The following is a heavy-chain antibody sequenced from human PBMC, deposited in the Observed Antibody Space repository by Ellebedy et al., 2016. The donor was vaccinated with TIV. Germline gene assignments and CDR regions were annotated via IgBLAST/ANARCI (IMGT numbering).Heavy chain of an antibody. D-gene: IGHD4-23*01. CDR1: GFTFGDYV. CDR3: AREVVRSAIYYYAMGV. Sequence: GESLKISCAASGFTFGDYVMHWVRQAPGKGLEWVAVIWYDGTVTYYGDSMKGRFTISRDDSKSTLYLQMNSLRAEDTAVYRCAREVVRSAIYYYAMGVWGQGTAVTVSS. J-gene: IGHJ6*02. CDR2: IWYDGTVT. V-gene: IGHV3-33*01.